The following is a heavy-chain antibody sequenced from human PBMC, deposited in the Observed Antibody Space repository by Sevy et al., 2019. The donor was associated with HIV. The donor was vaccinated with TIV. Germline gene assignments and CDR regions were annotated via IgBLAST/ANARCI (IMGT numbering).Heavy chain of an antibody. CDR2: ISYDGSNK. V-gene: IGHV3-30-3*01. J-gene: IGHJ4*02. CDR3: ARAIAVAGGYFDY. Sequence: GGSLRLSCAASGITFSSYAMHWVRQAPGKGLEWGAVISYDGSNKYYADSVKGRFTISRDNSKNTLYLQMNSLRAEDTAVYYCARAIAVAGGYFDYWGQGTLVTVSS. D-gene: IGHD6-19*01. CDR1: GITFSSYA.